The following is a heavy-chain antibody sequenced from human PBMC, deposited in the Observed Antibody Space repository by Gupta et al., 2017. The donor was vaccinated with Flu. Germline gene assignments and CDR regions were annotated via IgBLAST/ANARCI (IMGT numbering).Heavy chain of an antibody. V-gene: IGHV4-34*01. CDR2: INHSGST. CDR1: GGSFSGYY. Sequence: QVQLQQWGAGLLKPSETLSLTCAVYGGSFSGYYWSWIRQPPGKGLEWIGEINHSGSTNYNPSLKSRVTISVDTSKNQFSLKLSSVTAADTAVYYCARRNIVVVPAAISNWFDPWGQGTLVTVSS. J-gene: IGHJ5*02. D-gene: IGHD2-2*01. CDR3: ARRNIVVVPAAISNWFDP.